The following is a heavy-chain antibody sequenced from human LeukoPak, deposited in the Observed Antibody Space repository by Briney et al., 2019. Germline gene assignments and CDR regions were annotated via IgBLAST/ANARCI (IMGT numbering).Heavy chain of an antibody. CDR2: MNPNSGNT. Sequence: ASVKVSCKASGYTFTSYDINWVRQATGQGLEWMGWMNPNSGNTGYAQKFQGRATMTRNTSISTAYMELSSLRSEDTAVYYCASVYRTAMAKYYFDYWGQGTLVTVSS. D-gene: IGHD5-18*01. V-gene: IGHV1-8*01. CDR3: ASVYRTAMAKYYFDY. CDR1: GYTFTSYD. J-gene: IGHJ4*02.